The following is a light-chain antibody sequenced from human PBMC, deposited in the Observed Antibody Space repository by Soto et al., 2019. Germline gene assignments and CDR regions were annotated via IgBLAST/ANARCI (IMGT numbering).Light chain of an antibody. CDR3: QQYNNWPPSGT. Sequence: EIEMTQSPATLSVCPGERATLSCRASQSVSSNLAWYQQKPGQAPRLLIYGASSRATGIPARFSGSGSGTEFTLTISSLQSEDFAVYYCQQYNNWPPSGTFGQGTKVEIK. CDR1: QSVSSN. J-gene: IGKJ1*01. V-gene: IGKV3-15*01. CDR2: GAS.